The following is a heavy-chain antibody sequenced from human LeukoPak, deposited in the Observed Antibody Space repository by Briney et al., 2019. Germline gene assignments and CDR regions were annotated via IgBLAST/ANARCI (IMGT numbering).Heavy chain of an antibody. CDR3: ASLDDYYGSGSYGNFDY. CDR1: GGSFSGYY. J-gene: IGHJ4*02. Sequence: SETLSLTCAVYGGSFSGYYRSWIRQPPGKGLEWIGEINHSGSTNYNPSLKSRVTISVDTSKNQFSLKLSSVTAADTAVCYCASLDDYYGSGSYGNFDYWGQGTLVTVSS. CDR2: INHSGST. D-gene: IGHD3-10*01. V-gene: IGHV4-34*01.